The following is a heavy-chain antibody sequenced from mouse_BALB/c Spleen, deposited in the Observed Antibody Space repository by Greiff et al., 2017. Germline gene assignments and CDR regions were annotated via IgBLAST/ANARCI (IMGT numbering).Heavy chain of an antibody. Sequence: QVQLQQSGAELARPGASVKLSCKASGYTFTSYWMQWVKQRPGQGLEWIGSIYPGDGDTRYTQKFKGKATLTADKSSSTAYMQLSSLASEDSAVYYCARGQPNCYAMDYWGQGTSVTVSS. CDR1: GYTFTSYW. CDR3: ARGQPNCYAMDY. CDR2: IYPGDGDT. D-gene: IGHD6-1*01. V-gene: IGHV1-87*01. J-gene: IGHJ4*01.